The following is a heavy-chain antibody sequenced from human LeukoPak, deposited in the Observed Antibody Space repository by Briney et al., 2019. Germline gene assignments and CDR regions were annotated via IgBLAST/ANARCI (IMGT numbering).Heavy chain of an antibody. Sequence: GGSLRLSCVASGFTFSTYSMNWVRQAPGKGLEWVSYITSSSSAKYYADSVKGRFTISRDNAKNSLFLQMNSLRAEDTAIYYCTTDTWYSAGHWGQGTLVTVSS. V-gene: IGHV3-48*04. J-gene: IGHJ4*02. CDR3: TTDTWYSAGH. CDR1: GFTFSTYS. CDR2: ITSSSSAK. D-gene: IGHD2-15*01.